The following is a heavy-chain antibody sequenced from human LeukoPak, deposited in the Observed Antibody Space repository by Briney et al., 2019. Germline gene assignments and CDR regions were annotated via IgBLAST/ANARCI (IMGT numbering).Heavy chain of an antibody. D-gene: IGHD6-13*01. CDR3: AKVGPWVVKGVYYFDY. V-gene: IGHV3-23*01. Sequence: GGSLRLSCAASGFTFSSYAMSWVRQAPGKGLEWVAATGGSGGSTYYTDSVKGRFTISRDNSKNTLYLQMNSLRAEDTAVYYCAKVGPWVVKGVYYFDYWGQGTLVTVSS. J-gene: IGHJ4*02. CDR1: GFTFSSYA. CDR2: TGGSGGST.